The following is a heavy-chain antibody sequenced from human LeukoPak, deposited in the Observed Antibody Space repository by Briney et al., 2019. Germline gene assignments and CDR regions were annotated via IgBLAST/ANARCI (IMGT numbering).Heavy chain of an antibody. J-gene: IGHJ6*02. D-gene: IGHD6-13*01. CDR3: ARHSSSWTYYYYGMDV. Sequence: GGSLRLSCAASGFTVSSNYMSWVRQAPGKGLEWDSVIYSGGSTYYADSVKGRFTISRDNSKNTLYLQMNSLRAEDTAVYYCARHSSSWTYYYYGMDVWGQGTTVTVSS. CDR1: GFTVSSNY. V-gene: IGHV3-66*04. CDR2: IYSGGST.